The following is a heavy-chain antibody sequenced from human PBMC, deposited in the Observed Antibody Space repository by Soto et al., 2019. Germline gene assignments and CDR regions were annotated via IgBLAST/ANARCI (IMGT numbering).Heavy chain of an antibody. D-gene: IGHD5-12*01. Sequence: ASVKVSCKASGYTFTGYYMHWVRQAPGQGLEWMGWINPNSGGTNYAQKFQGWVTMTRDTSISTAYMELSRLRSDDMAVYYCARGEQRYSGYDSGTVDYWGQGTLVTVSS. CDR1: GYTFTGYY. CDR3: ARGEQRYSGYDSGTVDY. CDR2: INPNSGGT. J-gene: IGHJ4*02. V-gene: IGHV1-2*04.